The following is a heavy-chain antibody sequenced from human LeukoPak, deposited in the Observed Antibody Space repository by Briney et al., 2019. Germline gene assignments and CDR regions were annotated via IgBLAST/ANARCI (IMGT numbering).Heavy chain of an antibody. CDR2: ITPYNGNT. D-gene: IGHD2-15*01. CDR1: GCTCSSYD. V-gene: IGHV1-18*01. J-gene: IGHJ4*02. Sequence: GASVKVSCKASGCTCSSYDINWVRQAPGQGLDWMGWITPYNGNTDYVQKVQGRVTMTADTSTSTAYMELRSLISDDTAVYYCARLNSAANFLNYWGQGRLVTVSS. CDR3: ARLNSAANFLNY.